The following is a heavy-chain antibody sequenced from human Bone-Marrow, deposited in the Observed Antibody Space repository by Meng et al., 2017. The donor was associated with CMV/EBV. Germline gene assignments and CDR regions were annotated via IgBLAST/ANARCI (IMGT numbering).Heavy chain of an antibody. J-gene: IGHJ4*01. CDR3: AREVAAAGLDY. V-gene: IGHV1-2*02. Sequence: ASVKVSCKASGYTFTGYYMHWVRQAPGQGLEWMGWINPNSGGTNYAQKFQGRVTMTRDKPISTAYMELSRLRSDDTAVHYCAREVAAAGLDYWGQGTLVTVSS. D-gene: IGHD6-25*01. CDR1: GYTFTGYY. CDR2: INPNSGGT.